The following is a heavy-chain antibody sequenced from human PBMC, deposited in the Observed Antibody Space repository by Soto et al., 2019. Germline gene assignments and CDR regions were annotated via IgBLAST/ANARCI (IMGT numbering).Heavy chain of an antibody. CDR3: ARIGYCSSTSCGYYYYYMDV. CDR1: GYSFTSYW. Sequence: ESLKISCKGSGYSFTSYWIGWVRQMPGKGLEWMGIIYPGDSDTRYSPSFQGQVTISADKSISTAYLQWSSLKASDTAMYYCARIGYCSSTSCGYYYYYMDVWGKGTTVTVS. J-gene: IGHJ6*03. V-gene: IGHV5-51*01. CDR2: IYPGDSDT. D-gene: IGHD2-2*01.